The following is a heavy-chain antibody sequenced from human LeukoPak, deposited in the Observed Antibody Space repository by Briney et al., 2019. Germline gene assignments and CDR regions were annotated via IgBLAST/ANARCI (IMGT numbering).Heavy chain of an antibody. CDR1: GGSISSSSYY. V-gene: IGHV4-39*07. CDR2: IYYSGST. D-gene: IGHD5-12*01. Sequence: TSETLSLTCTVSGGSISSSSYYWGWIRQPPGRGLEWIVSIYYSGSTYYNPSLKSRFTISVDTSKNQFSLKLSSVTAADTAVYYCARVGYSGYHYDYFDYWGQGTLVTVSS. CDR3: ARVGYSGYHYDYFDY. J-gene: IGHJ4*02.